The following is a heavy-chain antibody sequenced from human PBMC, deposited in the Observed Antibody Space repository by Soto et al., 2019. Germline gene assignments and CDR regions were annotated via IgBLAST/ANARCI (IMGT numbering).Heavy chain of an antibody. CDR1: GFIFSSYA. Sequence: GGSLRLSCAASGFIFSSYAMHWVRQAPGKGLEWVAIISYDGTIKYYAESLKGRFTISRDNSRDTLFLQVDSLRLEDTAVFFCAKNQPVRPTTYVFMDVWGKGTTVTVSS. V-gene: IGHV3-30-3*02. CDR2: ISYDGTIK. J-gene: IGHJ6*03. D-gene: IGHD6-6*01. CDR3: AKNQPVRPTTYVFMDV.